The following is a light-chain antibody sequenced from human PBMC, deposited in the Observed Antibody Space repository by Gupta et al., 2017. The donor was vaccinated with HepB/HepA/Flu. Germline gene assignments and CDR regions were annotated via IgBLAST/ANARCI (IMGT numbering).Light chain of an antibody. CDR3: SSYTRSSTRNVV. J-gene: IGLJ2*01. CDR1: SSDVGVNKY. Sequence: QSALTQPASVSGSPGQSITISCTGTSSDVGVNKYVSCYQQHPGKAPKLMIYDVSNRPSGVANRFSGSKSGNTAAMTIAALQAEDEADYYCSSYTRSSTRNVVFGGGTKLTVL. CDR2: DVS. V-gene: IGLV2-14*03.